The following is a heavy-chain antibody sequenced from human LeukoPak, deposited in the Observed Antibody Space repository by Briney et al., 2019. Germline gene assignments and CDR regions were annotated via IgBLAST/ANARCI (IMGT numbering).Heavy chain of an antibody. CDR1: GFSFSTYE. CDR2: INHSGST. CDR3: ARGSGTWVT. Sequence: PGGSLRLSCVASGFSFSTYEMSWVRQPPGKGLEWIGEINHSGSTNYNPSLKSRVTISVDTSKNQFSLKLSSVTAADTAVYYCARGSGTWVTWGQGTLVTVSS. J-gene: IGHJ5*02. V-gene: IGHV4-34*01. D-gene: IGHD2-21*01.